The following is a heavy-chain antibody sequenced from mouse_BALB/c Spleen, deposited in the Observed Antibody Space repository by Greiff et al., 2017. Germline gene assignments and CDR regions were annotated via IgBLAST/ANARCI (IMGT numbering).Heavy chain of an antibody. CDR2: ISSGGSYT. CDR1: GFTFSSYT. V-gene: IGHV5-6-4*01. D-gene: IGHD3-2*01. J-gene: IGHJ3*01. Sequence: DVKLVESGGGLVKPGGSLKLSCAASGFTFSSYTMSWVRQTPEKRLEWVATISSGGSYTYYPDSVKGRFTISRDNAKNTLYLQMSSLKSEDTAMYYCTREKDSSGYWFAYWGQGTLVTVSA. CDR3: TREKDSSGYWFAY.